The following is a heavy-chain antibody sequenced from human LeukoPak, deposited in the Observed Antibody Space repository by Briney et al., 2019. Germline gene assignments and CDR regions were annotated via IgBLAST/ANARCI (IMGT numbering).Heavy chain of an antibody. V-gene: IGHV3-7*01. J-gene: IGHJ4*02. D-gene: IGHD3-9*01. CDR3: ARVIFSYFDPFDC. CDR2: IKQDGSEK. CDR1: GFTISSCW. Sequence: GGSLRLSCAASGFTISSCWMNWVRQAPGKGLEWVANIKQDGSEKYYVDSVKGRLTISRDNAKSSLYLQMNSLRAEDTAVYYCARVIFSYFDPFDCWGQGTLVTVSS.